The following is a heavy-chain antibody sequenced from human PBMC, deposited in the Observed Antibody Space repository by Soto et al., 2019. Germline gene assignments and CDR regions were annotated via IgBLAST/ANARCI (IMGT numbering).Heavy chain of an antibody. D-gene: IGHD1-26*01. CDR2: IIGSGGST. Sequence: GGSLRLSCAASGFTFSSYAMSWVRQAPGKGLEWVSAIIGSGGSTYYADSVKGRFTISRDNSKNTRYLQMNSLRAEDTAVYYCAKANGGSYSWIDYWGQGTLVTVSS. V-gene: IGHV3-23*01. CDR1: GFTFSSYA. J-gene: IGHJ4*02. CDR3: AKANGGSYSWIDY.